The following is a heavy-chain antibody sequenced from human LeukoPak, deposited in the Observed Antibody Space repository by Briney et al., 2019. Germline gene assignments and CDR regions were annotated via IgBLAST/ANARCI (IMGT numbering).Heavy chain of an antibody. CDR3: ATQGRDGYNYEDY. V-gene: IGHV4-4*07. D-gene: IGHD5-24*01. CDR2: IYTSGST. CDR1: GGSISSYY. Sequence: PSETLSLTCTVSGGSISSYYWSWLLQPAGKGLEWIGRIYTSGSTNYNPSLKSRVTMSVDTSKNQFSLKLSSVTAADTAVYYCATQGRDGYNYEDYWGQGTLVTVSS. J-gene: IGHJ4*02.